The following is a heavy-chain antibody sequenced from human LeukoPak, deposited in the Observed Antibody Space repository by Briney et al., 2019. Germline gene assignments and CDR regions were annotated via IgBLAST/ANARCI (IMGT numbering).Heavy chain of an antibody. D-gene: IGHD1-7*01. CDR2: INPNSGGT. CDR1: GYTFTGYY. J-gene: IGHJ4*02. Sequence: ASVTVSCKASGYTFTGYYMHWVRQAPGQGLEWMGWINPNSGGTNCAQKFQGRVTMTRDTFINTAYMEVSRLSSDDTAVYYCARFLTGTNNFDYWGQGTLVTVSS. V-gene: IGHV1-2*02. CDR3: ARFLTGTNNFDY.